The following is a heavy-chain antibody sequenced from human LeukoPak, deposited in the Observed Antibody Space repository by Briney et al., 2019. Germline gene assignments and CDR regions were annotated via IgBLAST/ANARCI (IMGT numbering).Heavy chain of an antibody. J-gene: IGHJ4*02. Sequence: ASVKVSCKSSGYTFTSYAIHWVRQAPGQRLEWMGWISAGNGNTKYSQNFQGRVTFISNTSATTAFMEMSSLRTEDAAVSYCARDSGSGNKDSWGQGTLVTVSS. V-gene: IGHV1-3*01. CDR3: ARDSGSGNKDS. CDR2: ISAGNGNT. D-gene: IGHD1-26*01. CDR1: GYTFTSYA.